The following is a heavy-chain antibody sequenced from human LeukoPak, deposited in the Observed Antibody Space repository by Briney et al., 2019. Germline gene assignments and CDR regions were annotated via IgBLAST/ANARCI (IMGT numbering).Heavy chain of an antibody. D-gene: IGHD4-17*01. CDR1: GYSFTSYG. J-gene: IGHJ5*01. V-gene: IGHV1-18*01. CDR3: ARGTTVTQNWFDS. CDR2: ISGNSFYT. Sequence: ASVKVSCKASGYSFTSYGIHWVRQAPGQGLEWVAWISGNSFYTNYAQKFQGRVTLTTDTSTSTACMELRSLRSDDTAFYYCARGTTVTQNWFDSWGQGTLVTVSS.